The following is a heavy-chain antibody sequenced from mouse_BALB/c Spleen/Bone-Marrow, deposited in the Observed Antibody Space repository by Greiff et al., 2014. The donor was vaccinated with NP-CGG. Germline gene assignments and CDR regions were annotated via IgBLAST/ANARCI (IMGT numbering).Heavy chain of an antibody. J-gene: IGHJ3*01. CDR3: ASGVTTGWFVY. V-gene: IGHV1-76*01. CDR1: GYIFTSYW. CDR2: IYPGSGST. Sequence: QVQLQQSGAELVRPRASVKLSCKTSGYIFTSYWIHWVKQRSGQGLEWIARIYPGSGSTYYNEKFEGKATLTADKSSSTAYMQLSSLKSEDSAVYFCASGVTTGWFVYWGQGTLVTVSA. D-gene: IGHD2-2*01.